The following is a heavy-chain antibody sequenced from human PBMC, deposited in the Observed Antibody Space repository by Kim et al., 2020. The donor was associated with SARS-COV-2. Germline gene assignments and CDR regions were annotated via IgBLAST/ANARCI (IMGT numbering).Heavy chain of an antibody. CDR3: ARDRVGYSSGWGQFPRAYYYYGMDV. D-gene: IGHD6-19*01. CDR1: GGSISSYY. V-gene: IGHV4-59*01. CDR2: IYYSGST. Sequence: SETLSLTCTVSGGSISSYYWSWIRQPPGKGLEWIGYIYYSGSTNYNPSLKSRVTISVDTSKNQFSLKLSSVTAADTAVYYCARDRVGYSSGWGQFPRAYYYYGMDVWGQGTTVTVSS. J-gene: IGHJ6*02.